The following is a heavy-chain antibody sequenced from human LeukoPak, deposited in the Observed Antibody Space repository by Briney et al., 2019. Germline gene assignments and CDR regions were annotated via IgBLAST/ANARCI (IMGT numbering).Heavy chain of an antibody. D-gene: IGHD2-8*02. J-gene: IGHJ4*02. CDR1: GFSLSTSGVG. CDR2: IYWDNDR. CDR3: AHRLLQGGYWDSGKFDH. Sequence: ESGPTLVNPTQTLTLTCTFSGFSLSTSGVGVGWIRQPPGKALECLALIYWDNDRRYSPSLRSRLTITKDTSKNQVVLTMTNMDPVDTATYYCAHRLLQGGYWDSGKFDHWGQGILVSVSS. V-gene: IGHV2-5*02.